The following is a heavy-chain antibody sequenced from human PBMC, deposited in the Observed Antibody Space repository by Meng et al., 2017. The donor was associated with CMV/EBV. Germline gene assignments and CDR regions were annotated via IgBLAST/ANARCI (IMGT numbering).Heavy chain of an antibody. Sequence: LSCTVSGGSISSSSYYWGGIRQPPGKGLEWIGSIYYSGSTYYNPSLKSRVTISVDTSKNQFSLKLSSVTAADTAVYYCARVCYYDSSGYYYEGAYYFDYWGQGTLVTVSS. CDR2: IYYSGST. D-gene: IGHD3-22*01. J-gene: IGHJ4*02. CDR1: GGSISSSSYY. CDR3: ARVCYYDSSGYYYEGAYYFDY. V-gene: IGHV4-39*07.